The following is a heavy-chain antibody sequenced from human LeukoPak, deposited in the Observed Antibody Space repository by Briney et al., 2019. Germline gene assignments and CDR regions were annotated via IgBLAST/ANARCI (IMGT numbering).Heavy chain of an antibody. CDR2: IYTSGST. D-gene: IGHD6-13*01. Sequence: SETLSLTCTVSGGSISSGSYYWSWIRQPAGKGLEWIGRIYTSGSTNYNPSLKSRVTISVDTSKNQFSLKLSSVTAADTAVYYCARDSAYSSSWSTWFDPWGQGTLVTVSS. CDR3: ARDSAYSSSWSTWFDP. J-gene: IGHJ5*02. CDR1: GGSISSGSYY. V-gene: IGHV4-61*02.